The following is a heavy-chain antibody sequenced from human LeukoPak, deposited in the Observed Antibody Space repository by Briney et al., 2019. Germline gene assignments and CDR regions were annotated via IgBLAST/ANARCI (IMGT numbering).Heavy chain of an antibody. J-gene: IGHJ5*02. CDR3: AKNQMGYSYGPNWFDP. CDR1: GFTFSSYA. V-gene: IGHV3-23*01. Sequence: GGSLRLSCAASGFTFSSYAMSWVRQAPGKGLEWVSAISGSGGSTYYADSVKGRFTISRDNSKNTLYLQMNSLRAEDTAVYYCAKNQMGYSYGPNWFDPWGQGTLVTVS. CDR2: ISGSGGST. D-gene: IGHD5-18*01.